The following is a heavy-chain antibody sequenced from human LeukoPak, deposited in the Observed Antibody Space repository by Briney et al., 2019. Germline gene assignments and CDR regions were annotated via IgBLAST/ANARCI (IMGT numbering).Heavy chain of an antibody. CDR1: GFTFSSYA. D-gene: IGHD6-13*01. Sequence: PGGSLRLSCAASGFTFSSYAMHWVRRAPGKGLEWVAVISYDGSNKYYADSVKGRFTISRDNSKNTLYLQMNSLRAEDTAVYYCARDSVSSWRYYYYYYGMDVWGQGTTVTVSS. J-gene: IGHJ6*02. CDR3: ARDSVSSWRYYYYYYGMDV. V-gene: IGHV3-30-3*01. CDR2: ISYDGSNK.